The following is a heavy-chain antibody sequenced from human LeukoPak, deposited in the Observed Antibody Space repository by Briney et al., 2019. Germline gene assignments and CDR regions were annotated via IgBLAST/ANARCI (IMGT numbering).Heavy chain of an antibody. CDR1: GFTFSSYD. J-gene: IGHJ4*02. Sequence: PGGSLRLSCAASGFTFSSYDMHWVRQAPGKGLEWVSFIRYDGSNKYYADSVKGRFTISRDNSKNTLYLQMNSLRAEDTAVYYCAKIAAAAMDYFDYWGQGTLVTVSS. V-gene: IGHV3-30*02. CDR3: AKIAAAAMDYFDY. D-gene: IGHD2-2*01. CDR2: IRYDGSNK.